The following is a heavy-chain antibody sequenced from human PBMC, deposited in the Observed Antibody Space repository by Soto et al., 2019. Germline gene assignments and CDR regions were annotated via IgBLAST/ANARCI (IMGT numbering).Heavy chain of an antibody. V-gene: IGHV3-15*07. CDR1: GFNFINAW. CDR3: AALGV. D-gene: IGHD1-26*01. CDR2: IKSKADGETT. Sequence: EVQLVESGGGLVEPGGSLRLSCAASGFNFINAWMHWVRQAPGKGLEWVGRIKSKADGETTDYAAPVKGRFIISRDDSKNTLYLQINSLKMEDTAVYYGAALGVWGQGTTVTVSS. J-gene: IGHJ6*02.